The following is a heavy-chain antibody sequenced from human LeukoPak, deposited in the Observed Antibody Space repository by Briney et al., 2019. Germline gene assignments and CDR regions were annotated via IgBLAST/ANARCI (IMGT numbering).Heavy chain of an antibody. Sequence: PSETLSLTCTVSGGSISSYYWSWIRQPPGKGLEWIGYIYYSGSTNYNPSLKSRVTISVDTSKNQFSLKLSSVTAADTAVYYCARGGINYGIFQHWGQGTLVTVSS. V-gene: IGHV4-59*01. CDR1: GGSISSYY. J-gene: IGHJ1*01. CDR3: ARGGINYGIFQH. D-gene: IGHD4-17*01. CDR2: IYYSGST.